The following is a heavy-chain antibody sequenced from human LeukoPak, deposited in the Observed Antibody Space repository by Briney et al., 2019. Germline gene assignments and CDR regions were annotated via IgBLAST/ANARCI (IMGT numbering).Heavy chain of an antibody. D-gene: IGHD6-19*01. CDR3: ATWGSSAWFDY. Sequence: GESLKISCKGSGYRFTSYWIGWVRQMPGKGLEWMGIIYPGDSDTRYSPSFQGQVTISADKSISAAYLQWSSLKASDTAIYYCATWGSSAWFDYWGQGTLVTVSS. CDR1: GYRFTSYW. V-gene: IGHV5-51*01. CDR2: IYPGDSDT. J-gene: IGHJ4*02.